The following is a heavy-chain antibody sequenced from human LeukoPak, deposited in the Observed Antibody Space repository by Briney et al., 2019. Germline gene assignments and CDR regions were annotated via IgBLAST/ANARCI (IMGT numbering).Heavy chain of an antibody. CDR1: GFTFDDYA. D-gene: IGHD3-10*01. J-gene: IGHJ4*02. CDR3: AKGASRITMVRGVPVYFDY. Sequence: PGRSLRLSCAASGFTFDDYAMHWVRQAPGKGLEWVSGISWNSGSIGYADSVKGRFTISRDNAKNSLYLQMNSLRAEDMALYYCAKGASRITMVRGVPVYFDYWGQGTLVTASS. V-gene: IGHV3-9*03. CDR2: ISWNSGSI.